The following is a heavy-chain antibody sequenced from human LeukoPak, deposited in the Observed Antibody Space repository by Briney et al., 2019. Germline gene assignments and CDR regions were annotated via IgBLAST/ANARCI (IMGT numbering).Heavy chain of an antibody. CDR3: ASSGRWLRTLFDY. D-gene: IGHD5-24*01. J-gene: IGHJ4*02. V-gene: IGHV4-59*11. CDR1: GGSISSHY. CDR2: IYYSGST. Sequence: SETLSLTCTVSGGSISSHYWSWIRQPPGKGLEWIGYIYYSGSTNYNPSLKSRVTISVDTSKNQFSLKLSSVTAADTAVYYCASSGRWLRTLFDYWGQGTLVTVYS.